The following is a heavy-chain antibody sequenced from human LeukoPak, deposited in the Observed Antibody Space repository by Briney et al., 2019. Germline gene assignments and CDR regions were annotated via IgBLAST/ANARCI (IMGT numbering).Heavy chain of an antibody. Sequence: GGSLRLSCAASGFTFSSYGMHWVRQAPGKGLEWVAVISYDGSNKYYADSVKGRFTIPRDNSKNTLYLQMNSLRAEDTAVYYCAKGTHMIVVVNAFDYWGQGTLVTVSS. J-gene: IGHJ4*02. V-gene: IGHV3-30*18. CDR3: AKGTHMIVVVNAFDY. CDR1: GFTFSSYG. CDR2: ISYDGSNK. D-gene: IGHD3-22*01.